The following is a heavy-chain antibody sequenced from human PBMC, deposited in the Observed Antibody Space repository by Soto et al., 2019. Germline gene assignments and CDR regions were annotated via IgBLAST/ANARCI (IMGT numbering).Heavy chain of an antibody. D-gene: IGHD2-15*01. CDR1: GFTFSSYS. J-gene: IGHJ6*02. CDR2: ISSSSSYI. V-gene: IGHV3-21*01. CDR3: ARDCSGGSCYSGDYYYYYYGMDV. Sequence: PGGSLRLSCAASGFTFSSYSMNWVRQAPGKGLEWVSSISSSSSYIYYADSVKGRFTISRDNAKNSLYLQMNSLRAEDTAVYYCARDCSGGSCYSGDYYYYYYGMDVWGQGTTVTVSS.